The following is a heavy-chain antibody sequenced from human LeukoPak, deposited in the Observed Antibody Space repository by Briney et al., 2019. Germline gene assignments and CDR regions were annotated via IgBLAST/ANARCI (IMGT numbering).Heavy chain of an antibody. CDR1: GVTFSTYW. CDR3: ARDTSPRIAAIYYDAFDI. D-gene: IGHD6-13*01. J-gene: IGHJ3*02. Sequence: HAGGSLRLSCAAPGVTFSTYWMRWVRQAPGQGPAWVATLRKDGSDIHYVDSVKGRFTISRDNAKNSLYLEMSSLRGEDTALYYCARDTSPRIAAIYYDAFDIWGQGTMVTVSS. CDR2: LRKDGSDI. V-gene: IGHV3-7*01.